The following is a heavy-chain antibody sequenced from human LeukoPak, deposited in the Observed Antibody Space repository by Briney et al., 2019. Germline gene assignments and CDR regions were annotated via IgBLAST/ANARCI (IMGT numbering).Heavy chain of an antibody. J-gene: IGHJ4*02. Sequence: SETLSLTCTVPGVSISGYYWSWIRQSPGKGLEWIGFIYHSGSTNYNPSLKSRVTISVDTSKNQLSLNLNSVTAADTAVYFCARGPRITIFGVVIPRFDYWGQGTLVTVSS. CDR3: ARGPRITIFGVVIPRFDY. D-gene: IGHD3-3*01. V-gene: IGHV4-59*01. CDR2: IYHSGST. CDR1: GVSISGYY.